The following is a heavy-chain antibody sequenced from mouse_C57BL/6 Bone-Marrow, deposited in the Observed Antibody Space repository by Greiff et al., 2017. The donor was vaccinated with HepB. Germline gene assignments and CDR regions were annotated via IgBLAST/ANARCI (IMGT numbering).Heavy chain of an antibody. D-gene: IGHD4-1*02. V-gene: IGHV1-56*01. CDR3: ARREETVNWSYAMDY. CDR1: GYTFTSHW. Sequence: VQLQQSGPELVRPGASVKISCKAPGYTFTSHWMQWVRQRPGQGLEWIGEIFPGSGSTYYNEKFKGKATLTVDTSSNTAYMQLSSLTSEDSAVYFCARREETVNWSYAMDYWGQGTSVTVSS. CDR2: IFPGSGST. J-gene: IGHJ4*01.